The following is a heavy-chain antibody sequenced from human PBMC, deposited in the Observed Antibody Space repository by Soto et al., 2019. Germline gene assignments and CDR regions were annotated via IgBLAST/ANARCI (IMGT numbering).Heavy chain of an antibody. V-gene: IGHV3-21*01. D-gene: IGHD5-18*01. CDR2: ISSSSSYI. CDR3: ARDWTAMDGGYSYGYNGMDV. CDR1: GFTFSSYS. Sequence: GGSLRLSCAASGFTFSSYSMNWVRQAPGKGLEWVSSISSSSSYIYYADSVKGRFTISRDNAKNSLYLQMNSLRAEDTAVYYCARDWTAMDGGYSYGYNGMDVWGQGTTVTVYS. J-gene: IGHJ6*02.